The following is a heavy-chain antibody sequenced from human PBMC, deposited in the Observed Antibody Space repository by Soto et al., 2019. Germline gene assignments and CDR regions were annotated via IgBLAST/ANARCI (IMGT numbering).Heavy chain of an antibody. Sequence: QVQLVESGGGVVQPGRSLRLSCAASGFTFSSYGMHWVRQAPGKGLEWVAVIWYDGSNKYYADSVKGRFTISRDNSKNTLYLHMNSLRADDTAVYYCAREGGDGYNRDFDYWGQGTLVTVSS. CDR3: AREGGDGYNRDFDY. J-gene: IGHJ4*02. D-gene: IGHD5-12*01. CDR2: IWYDGSNK. CDR1: GFTFSSYG. V-gene: IGHV3-33*01.